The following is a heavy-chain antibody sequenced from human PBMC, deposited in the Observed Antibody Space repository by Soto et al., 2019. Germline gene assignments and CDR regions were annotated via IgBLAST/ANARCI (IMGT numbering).Heavy chain of an antibody. D-gene: IGHD3-10*01. CDR2: ISYDGKIQ. Sequence: QVQLVESGGDVVQPGRSLRLSCAASGFIFSSFPMHWVRQAPGKGLEWVAVISYDGKIQDYADSVKGRFTISRDSSKNTLYLQMNSLRAEDTALYYCARDLAAGSPDYFDYWGQGTLVTVSS. V-gene: IGHV3-30*04. J-gene: IGHJ4*02. CDR3: ARDLAAGSPDYFDY. CDR1: GFIFSSFP.